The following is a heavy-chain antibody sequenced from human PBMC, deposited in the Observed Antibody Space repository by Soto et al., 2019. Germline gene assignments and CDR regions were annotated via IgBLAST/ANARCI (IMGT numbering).Heavy chain of an antibody. V-gene: IGHV3-15*01. J-gene: IGHJ5*02. CDR3: STGGFDP. Sequence: PEGTMRLPCSASGSRLSNAWMSVVRQAPGTGMERDGRVKSKSNGGTTDYAASAKGRFTISRDDTKNTLSLQMDSLKTEDTTVYYGSTGGFDPYCQGGLVS. CDR1: GSRLSNAW. CDR2: VKSKSNGGTT.